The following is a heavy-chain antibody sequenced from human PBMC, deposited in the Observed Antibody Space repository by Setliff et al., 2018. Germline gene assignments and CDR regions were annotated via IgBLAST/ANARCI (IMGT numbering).Heavy chain of an antibody. J-gene: IGHJ4*02. Sequence: ASVKVSCKASGYTFTSYGISWVRQAPGQGLEWMGWISAYNGNTNYAQKLQGRVTMTTDTSTSTAYMELRSLRSDDTAVYYCARGWHYGSGSYYKGNYWGQGTLVTVSS. CDR3: ARGWHYGSGSYYKGNY. CDR1: GYTFTSYG. V-gene: IGHV1-18*01. CDR2: ISAYNGNT. D-gene: IGHD3-10*01.